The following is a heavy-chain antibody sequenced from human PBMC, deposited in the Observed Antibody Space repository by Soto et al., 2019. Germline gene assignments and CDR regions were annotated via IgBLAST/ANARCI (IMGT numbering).Heavy chain of an antibody. V-gene: IGHV1-58*02. D-gene: IGHD3-22*01. CDR2: IVVGSGNT. J-gene: IGHJ4*02. Sequence: SVKVSCKASGFTFTSSAMQWARQARGQRLEWIGWIVVGSGNTNYAQKFQERVTITRDMSTSTAYMELSSLRSEDTAVYYCAARHPNYYDSSLFDYWGQGTLVTVSS. CDR3: AARHPNYYDSSLFDY. CDR1: GFTFTSSA.